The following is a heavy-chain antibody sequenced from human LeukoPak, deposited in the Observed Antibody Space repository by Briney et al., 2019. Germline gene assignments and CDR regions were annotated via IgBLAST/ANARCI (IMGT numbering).Heavy chain of an antibody. CDR2: VYFSGNT. CDR3: AKDLNHGFNYYYYGLEV. Sequence: SETLSLTCTVSGDSINSYYWSWIRQTPGKGLEWIGYVYFSGNTKYNPSLEDRVTISVDRSKSQSYLTLRSVTAADTAVYFCAKDLNHGFNYYYYGLEVWGQGTTVTVSS. D-gene: IGHD3-10*01. V-gene: IGHV4-59*01. CDR1: GDSINSYY. J-gene: IGHJ6*02.